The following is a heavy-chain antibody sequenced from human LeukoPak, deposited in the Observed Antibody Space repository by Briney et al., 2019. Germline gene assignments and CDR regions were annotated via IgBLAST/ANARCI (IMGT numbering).Heavy chain of an antibody. Sequence: SETLSLTCTVSGGSISSYYWSWIRQPAGKGLEWIGRIYTSWSTNYNPSLKSRVAMSVATSKNQFSLKLSSVTAADTAVYYCAREGYYDSSGYMDPWGQGTLVTVSS. CDR2: IYTSWST. CDR3: AREGYYDSSGYMDP. D-gene: IGHD3-22*01. CDR1: GGSISSYY. J-gene: IGHJ5*02. V-gene: IGHV4-4*07.